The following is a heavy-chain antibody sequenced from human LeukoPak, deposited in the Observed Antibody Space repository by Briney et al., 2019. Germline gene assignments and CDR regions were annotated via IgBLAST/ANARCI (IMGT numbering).Heavy chain of an antibody. CDR3: AKDTGSYQYGAFDI. V-gene: IGHV3-23*01. D-gene: IGHD1-26*01. Sequence: GGSLRLSCAASGFTVSSNYMSWVRQAPGKGLEWVSAISGSGGSTYYADSVKGRFTISRDNSKNTLYLQMNSLRAEDTAVYYCAKDTGSYQYGAFDIWGQGTMVTVSS. J-gene: IGHJ3*02. CDR1: GFTVSSNY. CDR2: ISGSGGST.